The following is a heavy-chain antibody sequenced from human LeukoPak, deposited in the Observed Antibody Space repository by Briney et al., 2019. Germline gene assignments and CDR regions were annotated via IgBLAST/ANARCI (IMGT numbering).Heavy chain of an antibody. CDR2: IRNKANNYAT. CDR3: TYTSSSGVIY. V-gene: IGHV3-73*01. CDR1: GFTFSVSA. Sequence: GGSLRLSCAASGFTFSVSAIYWVRQASGKGLEWIGRIRNKANNYATAYAASVKGRFTISREDSKNTAYLQMNSLKTEDTAVYYCTYTSSSGVIYWGQGALVTVSS. J-gene: IGHJ4*02. D-gene: IGHD6-6*01.